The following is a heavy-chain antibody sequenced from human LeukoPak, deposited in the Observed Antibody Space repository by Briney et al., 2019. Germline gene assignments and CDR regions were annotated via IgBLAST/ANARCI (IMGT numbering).Heavy chain of an antibody. J-gene: IGHJ4*02. CDR3: ARAGVVPADQFDY. Sequence: SETLSLTCTVSGGSISSSSYYWGWIRQSPGKGLEWIGSIYYSGSTYSNPSLKSRVTMSVDTSKNQFSLKLSSVTAADTAVYYCARAGVVPADQFDYWGQGTLVTVSS. CDR2: IYYSGST. V-gene: IGHV4-39*07. D-gene: IGHD2-2*01. CDR1: GGSISSSSYY.